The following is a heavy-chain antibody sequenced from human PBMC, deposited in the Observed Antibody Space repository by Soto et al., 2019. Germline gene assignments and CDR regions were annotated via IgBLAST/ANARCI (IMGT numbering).Heavy chain of an antibody. CDR3: AKDSANYDFWSGYYMDY. CDR2: ISGSGGST. J-gene: IGHJ4*02. CDR1: GFTFSSYA. Sequence: GGSLRLSCAASGFTFSSYAMSWVRQAPGKGLEWVSAISGSGGSTYYADSVKGRFTISRDNSKNTLYLQMNSLRAEDTAVYYCAKDSANYDFWSGYYMDYWGQGTLVTVSS. V-gene: IGHV3-23*01. D-gene: IGHD3-3*01.